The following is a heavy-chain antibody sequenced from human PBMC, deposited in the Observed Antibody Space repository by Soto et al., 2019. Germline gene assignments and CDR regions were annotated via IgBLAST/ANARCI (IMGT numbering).Heavy chain of an antibody. CDR3: TTARGTYGAEYFQH. J-gene: IGHJ1*01. CDR1: GFTFTNAW. CDR2: IKSKTDGGTT. V-gene: IGHV3-15*01. D-gene: IGHD4-17*01. Sequence: GGSLRLSCAASGFTFTNAWISWGRQAPGKGLEWVGRIKSKTDGGTTDYAAPVKGRFTISRDDSKNTLYLQMNSLKTEDTAVYYCTTARGTYGAEYFQHWGQGTLVTVSS.